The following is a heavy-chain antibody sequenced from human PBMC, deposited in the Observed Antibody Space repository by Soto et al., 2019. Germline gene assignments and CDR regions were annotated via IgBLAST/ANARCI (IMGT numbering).Heavy chain of an antibody. Sequence: ASVKVSCKASGYTFTSYAMHWVRQAPGQRLEWMGWINAGNGNTKYSQKFQGRVTITRDTSASTAYMELSSLRSEDTAVYYCARKLYDSSGYYYYYGMDVWGQGTTVTASS. D-gene: IGHD3-22*01. J-gene: IGHJ6*02. CDR3: ARKLYDSSGYYYYYGMDV. CDR1: GYTFTSYA. V-gene: IGHV1-3*01. CDR2: INAGNGNT.